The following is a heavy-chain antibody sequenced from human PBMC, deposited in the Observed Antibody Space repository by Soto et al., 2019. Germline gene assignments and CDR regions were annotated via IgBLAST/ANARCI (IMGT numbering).Heavy chain of an antibody. J-gene: IGHJ4*02. CDR1: GFTFSTQA. CDR2: LISSGESP. D-gene: IGHD6-19*01. CDR3: AKDLHGSGWSFDQ. V-gene: IGHV3-23*01. Sequence: GSLRLSCSASGFTFSTQAMAWVRQAPGKGLEWVSALISSGESPDYADSVKGRVTISRDNSKNTLYLQMNSLRADDTAVYYCAKDLHGSGWSFDQWGQGTVVTVSS.